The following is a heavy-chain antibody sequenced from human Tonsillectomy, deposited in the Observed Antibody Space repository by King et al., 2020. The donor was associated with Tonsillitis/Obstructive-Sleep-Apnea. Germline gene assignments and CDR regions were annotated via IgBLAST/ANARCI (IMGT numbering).Heavy chain of an antibody. J-gene: IGHJ5*02. CDR1: GYSFTNYW. V-gene: IGHV5-10-1*01. CDR2: IDPVDSYT. CDR3: ARHLGTSDWFDP. Sequence: VQLVESGAEVKKPGESLRISGKGSGYSFTNYWISWGREMPGKGLEWMGRIDPVDSYTNYSPSFQGHVTISSDKSISTAYLQWTNLKASDTAIYYCARHLGTSDWFDPWGQGTLVTVSS.